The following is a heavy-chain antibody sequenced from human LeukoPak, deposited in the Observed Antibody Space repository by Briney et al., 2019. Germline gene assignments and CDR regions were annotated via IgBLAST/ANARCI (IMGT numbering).Heavy chain of an antibody. CDR2: IIPIFGTA. D-gene: IGHD3-22*01. V-gene: IGHV1-69*05. Sequence: SVKVSCKASGGTFSSYAISWVRQAPGQGLEWMGGIIPIFGTANYAQKLQGRVTMTTDTSTSTAYMELRSLRSDDTAVYYCARAHSWSSGYYCDYWGQGTLVTVSS. J-gene: IGHJ4*02. CDR1: GGTFSSYA. CDR3: ARAHSWSSGYYCDY.